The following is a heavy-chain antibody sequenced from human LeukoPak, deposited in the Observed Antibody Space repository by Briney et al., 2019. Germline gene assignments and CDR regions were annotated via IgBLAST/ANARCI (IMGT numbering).Heavy chain of an antibody. D-gene: IGHD3-10*01. Sequence: GGSLRLSCAASGFTFSSYAMSWVRQAPGKGLEWVSAISGSGGSTYYADSVKGRFTISRDNSKNTLYLQMNSLRAEDTAVYYCAKDPTVGVLKTYSPIDYWGQGTLVTVSS. J-gene: IGHJ4*02. CDR1: GFTFSSYA. V-gene: IGHV3-23*01. CDR3: AKDPTVGVLKTYSPIDY. CDR2: ISGSGGST.